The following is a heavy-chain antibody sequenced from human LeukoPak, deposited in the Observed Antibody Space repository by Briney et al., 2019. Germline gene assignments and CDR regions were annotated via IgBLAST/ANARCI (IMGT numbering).Heavy chain of an antibody. CDR1: GGSFSGYY. J-gene: IGHJ5*02. CDR3: ARGYLHTYYDFWSGYRGVWFDP. Sequence: SETLSLTCAVYGGSFSGYYWSWIRQPPGKGLEWIGEINHSGSTNYNPSLKSRVTISVDTSKNQFSLKLSSVTAADTAVYYCARGYLHTYYDFWSGYRGVWFDPWGQGTLVTVSS. D-gene: IGHD3-3*01. V-gene: IGHV4-34*01. CDR2: INHSGST.